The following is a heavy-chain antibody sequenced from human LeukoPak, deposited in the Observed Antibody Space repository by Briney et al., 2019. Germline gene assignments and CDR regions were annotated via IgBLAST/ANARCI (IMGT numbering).Heavy chain of an antibody. D-gene: IGHD6-19*01. CDR2: INPNSGGT. Sequence: ASVKVSCKASGYTFTGYYMHWVRQAPGQGLEWMGRINPNSGGTNYAQKFQGRVTMTRDTSISTAYMELSRLRSDDTAVYYCARGSIGVFRRLVLVRRIIFDYWGQGTLVTVSS. CDR1: GYTFTGYY. J-gene: IGHJ4*02. V-gene: IGHV1-2*06. CDR3: ARGSIGVFRRLVLVRRIIFDY.